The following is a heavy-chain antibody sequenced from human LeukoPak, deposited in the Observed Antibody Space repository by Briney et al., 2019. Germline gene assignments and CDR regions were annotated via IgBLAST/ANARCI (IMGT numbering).Heavy chain of an antibody. Sequence: SEALSLTCTVSGGSISSGDYYWSWIRQPPGKGLEWIGSIYYSGSTYYNPSLKSRVTISVDTSKNQFSLKLSSVTAADTAVYYCARRDYDFWSGYAFDIWGQGTMVTVSS. CDR1: GGSISSGDYY. CDR3: ARRDYDFWSGYAFDI. CDR2: IYYSGST. V-gene: IGHV4-39*01. J-gene: IGHJ3*02. D-gene: IGHD3-3*01.